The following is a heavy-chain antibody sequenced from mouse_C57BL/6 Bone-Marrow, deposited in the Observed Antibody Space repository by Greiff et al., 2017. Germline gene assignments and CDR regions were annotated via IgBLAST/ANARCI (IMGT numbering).Heavy chain of an antibody. CDR1: GFTFSSYA. Sequence: EVKLVESGGGLVQPGGSLKLSCAASGFTFSSYAMSWVRQTPEQRLEWVATISDGGSYTYYPDNVKGRFTISRDNAKNNLYLQMSHLESEDTAMYYCARDDDYDLFDYWGQGTTLTVSS. CDR2: ISDGGSYT. CDR3: ARDDDYDLFDY. V-gene: IGHV5-4*01. J-gene: IGHJ2*01. D-gene: IGHD2-4*01.